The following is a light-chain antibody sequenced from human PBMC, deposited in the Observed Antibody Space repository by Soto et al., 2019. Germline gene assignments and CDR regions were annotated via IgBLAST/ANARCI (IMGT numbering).Light chain of an antibody. V-gene: IGLV1-40*01. J-gene: IGLJ1*01. Sequence: QSALTQPPSVSGAPGQRVTISCTGSRSNIGTDYDVHWYQQLPGTAPKLLIYGNSNRPSGVPDRFSGSKSGTSASLAITGLQAEDEADYYCQSYDSSLSGSVFGPGTKVTVL. CDR1: RSNIGTDYD. CDR2: GNS. CDR3: QSYDSSLSGSV.